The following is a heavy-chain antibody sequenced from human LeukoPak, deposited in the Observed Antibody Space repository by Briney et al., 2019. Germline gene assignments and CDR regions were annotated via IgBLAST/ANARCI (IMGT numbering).Heavy chain of an antibody. V-gene: IGHV4-34*01. CDR2: INHSGST. CDR1: GGSFSGYY. D-gene: IGHD2-21*02. J-gene: IGHJ5*02. Sequence: SETLSLTCAVYGGSFSGYYWSWIRQPPGKGLDWIGEINHSGSTNYNPSLKSRVTISVDTSKNQFSLKLSSVTAADTAVYYCARGIPSRRVSTAYPYPWGQGTLVTVSS. CDR3: ARGIPSRRVSTAYPYP.